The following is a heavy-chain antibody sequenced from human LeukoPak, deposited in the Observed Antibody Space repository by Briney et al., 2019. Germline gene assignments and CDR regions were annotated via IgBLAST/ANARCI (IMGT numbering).Heavy chain of an antibody. CDR2: INHSGST. V-gene: IGHV4-34*01. D-gene: IGHD3-9*01. J-gene: IGHJ4*02. Sequence: SETLSLTCAVYGGSFSGYYWSWIRQPPGKGLEWIGEINHSGSTNYNPSLKSRVIISVDTSKNQFSLKLSSVTAADTAVYYCARADILTGYYKDYWGQGTLVTVSS. CDR1: GGSFSGYY. CDR3: ARADILTGYYKDY.